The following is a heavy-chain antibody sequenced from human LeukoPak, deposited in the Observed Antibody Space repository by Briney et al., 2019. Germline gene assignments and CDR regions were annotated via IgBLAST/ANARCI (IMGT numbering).Heavy chain of an antibody. D-gene: IGHD6-13*01. CDR1: GFTFTSSV. CDR3: AASFIGPRQQLVRARGVDYYYYMDV. V-gene: IGHV1-58*02. Sequence: ASVKVSCKASGFTFTSSVMQWVRQARGQRLEWIGWIVVGRGNTNYAQKFQERVTITRDMSTSTAYMELSSLRSEDTAVYYCAASFIGPRQQLVRARGVDYYYYMDVWGEGTTVTVSS. CDR2: IVVGRGNT. J-gene: IGHJ6*03.